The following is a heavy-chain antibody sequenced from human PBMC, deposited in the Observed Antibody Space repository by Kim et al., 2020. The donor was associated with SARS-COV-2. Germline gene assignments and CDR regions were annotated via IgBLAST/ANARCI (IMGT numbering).Heavy chain of an antibody. J-gene: IGHJ4*02. V-gene: IGHV4-59*08. CDR2: ICHTGTT. D-gene: IGHD3-16*01. Sequence: SETLSLTCTVSGGSTSSYYWSWIRQPPGKGLEWIGCICHTGTTNYSPSLKSRVTLSVDTSKNQFSLKLNSVTAADTAVYYCAGLRGPAGGAHLAYWGQGTLVSVPS. CDR3: AGLRGPAGGAHLAY. CDR1: GGSTSSYY.